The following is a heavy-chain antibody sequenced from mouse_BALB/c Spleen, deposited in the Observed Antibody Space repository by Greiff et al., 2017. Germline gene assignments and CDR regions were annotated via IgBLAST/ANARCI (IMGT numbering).Heavy chain of an antibody. Sequence: VQLQQSGAELVRPGALVKLSCKASGFNFKDYYMHWVKQRPEQGLEWIGWIDPENGNTIYAPKFKGQASITADTSSNTAYLQLSSLTSEDTAFYYCASGGDGYLDAMDYWGQGTSVTVSS. CDR3: ASGGDGYLDAMDY. J-gene: IGHJ4*01. D-gene: IGHD2-3*01. V-gene: IGHV14-1*02. CDR1: GFNFKDYY. CDR2: IDPENGNT.